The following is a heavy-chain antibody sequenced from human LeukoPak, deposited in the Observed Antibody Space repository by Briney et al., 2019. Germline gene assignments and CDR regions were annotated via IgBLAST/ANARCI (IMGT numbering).Heavy chain of an antibody. CDR3: ARDKDQYSGYDSGLFDY. CDR1: GFTFSRYS. V-gene: IGHV3-21*01. CDR2: ITSSSSYI. J-gene: IGHJ4*02. Sequence: GGSLRLSCAASGFTFSRYSMNWVRQAPGKGLEWVSSITSSSSYIYYADSVKGRFTISRDNAKNSLYLQMNGLRAEDTALYYCARDKDQYSGYDSGLFDYWGQGTPVTVSS. D-gene: IGHD5-12*01.